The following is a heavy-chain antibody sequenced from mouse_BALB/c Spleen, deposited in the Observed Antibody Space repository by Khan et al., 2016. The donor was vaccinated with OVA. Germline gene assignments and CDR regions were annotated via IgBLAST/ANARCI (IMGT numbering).Heavy chain of an antibody. V-gene: IGHV2-9*02. J-gene: IGHJ2*01. CDR3: ARLEDI. CDR2: ILAGGST. Sequence: QVQLQQSGPGLVAPSQSLSITCTVSGFSLTSDGVHWVRQPPGKGLEGWGVILAGGSTNYNSAFMSRLSISKDNSKSQVFLKMNSLQTDDTAMYACARLEDIWGQGTTLTVSS. D-gene: IGHD1-3*01. CDR1: GFSLTSDG.